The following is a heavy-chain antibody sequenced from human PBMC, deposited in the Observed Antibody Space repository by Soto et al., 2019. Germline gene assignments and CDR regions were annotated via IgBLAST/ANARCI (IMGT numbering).Heavy chain of an antibody. J-gene: IGHJ4*02. D-gene: IGHD5-18*01. Sequence: QVQLVESGGGVVQPGRSLRLSCAASGFIFSSYGLHWVRQAPGTGLEWVAVISYDGSNKYYADTVKGRFTISRDNSKNTLYMQMNSLRAEDTDVYYCAKGSTAMNYMDDWGQGTMVTVSS. CDR3: AKGSTAMNYMDD. V-gene: IGHV3-30*18. CDR1: GFIFSSYG. CDR2: ISYDGSNK.